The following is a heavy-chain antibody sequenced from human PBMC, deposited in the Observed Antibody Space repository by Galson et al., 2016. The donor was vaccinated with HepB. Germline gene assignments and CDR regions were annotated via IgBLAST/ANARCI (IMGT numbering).Heavy chain of an antibody. CDR1: GYTFNRYS. CDR2: ISGYGIT. V-gene: IGHV1-18*01. CDR3: AAPYSSSHH. D-gene: IGHD3-22*01. J-gene: IGHJ5*02. Sequence: SVKVSCKASGYTFNRYSITWVRQAPGQGLEWMAWISGYGITHYAQKFQERVTIIRDLSTSTAYMELSNLRSEDTAVYYCAAPYSSSHHWGPGTLVTVSS.